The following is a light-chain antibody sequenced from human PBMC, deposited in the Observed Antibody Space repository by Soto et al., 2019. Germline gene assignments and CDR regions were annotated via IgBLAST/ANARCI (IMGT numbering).Light chain of an antibody. CDR3: SSYTSSSTSVV. V-gene: IGLV2-14*03. Sequence: QSVLTQPASVSGSPGQSTTISCTGTSSDVGTYNYVSWYQQHPGKAPKLMIYDVSNRPSGVSDRFSGSKSGNTASLTISGLQAEDEADYYCSSYTSSSTSVVFGGGTKLTVL. CDR2: DVS. CDR1: SSDVGTYNY. J-gene: IGLJ2*01.